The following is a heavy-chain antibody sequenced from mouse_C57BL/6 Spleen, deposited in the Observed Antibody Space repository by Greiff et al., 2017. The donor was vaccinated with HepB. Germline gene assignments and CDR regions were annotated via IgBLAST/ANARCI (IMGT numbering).Heavy chain of an antibody. V-gene: IGHV1-80*01. J-gene: IGHJ4*01. Sequence: VQLQQSGAELVKPGASVKISCKASGYAFSSYWMNWVKQRPGKGLEWIGQIYPGDGDTNYNGKFKGKATLTADKSSSTAYMQLSSLTSEDSAVYFCARALYYGSSYDYAMDYWGQGTSVTVSS. CDR3: ARALYYGSSYDYAMDY. CDR1: GYAFSSYW. CDR2: IYPGDGDT. D-gene: IGHD1-1*01.